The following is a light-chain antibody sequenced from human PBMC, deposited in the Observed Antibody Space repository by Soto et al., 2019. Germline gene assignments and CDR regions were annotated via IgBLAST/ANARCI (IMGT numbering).Light chain of an antibody. CDR3: LQDYTYPWT. CDR1: QSISSY. CDR2: AAS. J-gene: IGKJ1*01. Sequence: TQSPCTLSLSPGERATFSCRASQSISSYLNWYQQKPGKAPKLLIYAASILQSGVPSRFSGSGSGTDFTLTISSLQPEDVASYYCLQDYTYPWTFGQGTKVDI. V-gene: IGKV1-6*01.